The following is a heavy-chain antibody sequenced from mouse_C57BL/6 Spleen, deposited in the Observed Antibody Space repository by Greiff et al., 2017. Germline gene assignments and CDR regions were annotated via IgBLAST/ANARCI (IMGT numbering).Heavy chain of an antibody. Sequence: VQLQQPGAELVKPGASVKMSCKASGYTFTSYWITWVKQRPGQGLEWIGDIYPGSGSTNYNEKFKSKATLTVDTSSSTAYMQLSSLTSEDSAVYYCARSHYGSSGVAMDYWGQGTSVTVSS. CDR3: ARSHYGSSGVAMDY. CDR1: GYTFTSYW. D-gene: IGHD1-1*01. J-gene: IGHJ4*01. V-gene: IGHV1-55*01. CDR2: IYPGSGST.